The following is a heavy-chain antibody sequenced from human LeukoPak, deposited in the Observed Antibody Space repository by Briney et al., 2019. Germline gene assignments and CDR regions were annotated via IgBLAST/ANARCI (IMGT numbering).Heavy chain of an antibody. CDR1: GYIFTSYF. V-gene: IGHV1-46*04. D-gene: IGHD3-22*01. CDR3: ARDRETYYYDSSGYPVFDY. J-gene: IGHJ4*02. CDR2: INPSNGST. Sequence: GASVKVSCKASGYIFTSYFIHWVRQAPGQGLEWMGIINPSNGSTSYAQKLQGRVTMTSDTSTSTVYMELSSLRSEDTAVYYCARDRETYYYDSSGYPVFDYWGQGTLVTVPS.